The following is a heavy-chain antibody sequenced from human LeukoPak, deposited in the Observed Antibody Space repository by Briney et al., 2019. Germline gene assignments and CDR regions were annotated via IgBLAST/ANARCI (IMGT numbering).Heavy chain of an antibody. D-gene: IGHD6-19*01. CDR2: FDNSGST. CDR1: GGSINNYC. V-gene: IGHV4-59*08. J-gene: IGHJ4*02. CDR3: ARGLFQWPARVDY. Sequence: ASETLSLTCTVSGGSINNYCWSWIRQPPGKGLEWIGFFDNSGSTNHNPSLKSRVTISVDTSKNQVSLKLNSVTAADTAVYYCARGLFQWPARVDYWGQGTLVTVSS.